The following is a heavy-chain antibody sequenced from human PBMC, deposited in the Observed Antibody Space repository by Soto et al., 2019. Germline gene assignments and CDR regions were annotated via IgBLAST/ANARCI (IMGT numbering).Heavy chain of an antibody. J-gene: IGHJ4*02. CDR1: VFTLINYW. D-gene: IGHD7-27*01. CDR2: INKDGSQK. Sequence: AGWSLRLACASSVFTLINYWMTWVRQAPGKGLEWVANINKDGSQKNYVDSVKGRFTIARDNGQNSLSLQINSLRVEDTAVYYCVRELGLAYWGQGALVTVSS. V-gene: IGHV3-7*03. CDR3: VRELGLAY.